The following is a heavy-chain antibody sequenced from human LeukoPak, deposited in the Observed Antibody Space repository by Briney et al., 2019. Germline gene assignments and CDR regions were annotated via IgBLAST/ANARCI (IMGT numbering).Heavy chain of an antibody. Sequence: SETLSLTCTVSGDSFSSYYWTWIRQPPGKGLEWIGYVFYSGSTKYNPSLKSRVTISADTYKKQVSLKVSSVTAADTAMYYCAKGGKGFPLGLRFDSWGQGTLVSVSS. V-gene: IGHV4-59*01. CDR2: VFYSGST. D-gene: IGHD2-21*01. CDR1: GDSFSSYY. J-gene: IGHJ4*02. CDR3: AKGGKGFPLGLRFDS.